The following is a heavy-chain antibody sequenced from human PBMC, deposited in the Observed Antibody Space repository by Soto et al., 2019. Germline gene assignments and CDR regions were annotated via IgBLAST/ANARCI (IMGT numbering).Heavy chain of an antibody. J-gene: IGHJ6*02. Sequence: ASVKVSCKASGYSFNSYGISWVRQAPGQGLEWMGWSSAYDGHTNYAQNLQGRVTMTIDTSTSTAYMELRSLRSDDTAVYYCARELARMTIVGVVIDGMDVWGQGTTVTVS. CDR3: ARELARMTIVGVVIDGMDV. CDR2: SSAYDGHT. D-gene: IGHD3-3*01. V-gene: IGHV1-18*01. CDR1: GYSFNSYG.